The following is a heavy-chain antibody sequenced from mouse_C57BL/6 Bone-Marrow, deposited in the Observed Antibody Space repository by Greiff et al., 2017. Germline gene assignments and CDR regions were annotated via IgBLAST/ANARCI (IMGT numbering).Heavy chain of an antibody. CDR1: GYAFSSSW. V-gene: IGHV1-82*01. D-gene: IGHD2-2*01. J-gene: IGHJ3*01. Sequence: QVQLKESGPELVKPGASVKISCKASGYAFSSSWMNWVKQRPGQGLEWIGRIYPGDGDTNYNGKFKGKATLTADKSSSTAYMQLSSLTSEDSAVYCCARCGYDAWFAYWGQGTLVTVSA. CDR3: ARCGYDAWFAY. CDR2: IYPGDGDT.